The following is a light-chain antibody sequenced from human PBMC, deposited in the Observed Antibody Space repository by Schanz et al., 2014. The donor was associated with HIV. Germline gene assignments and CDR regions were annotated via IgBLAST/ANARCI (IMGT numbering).Light chain of an antibody. J-gene: IGLJ2*01. CDR3: CSYAGSTSVI. CDR1: SSDVGGYNY. CDR2: DVR. Sequence: QSALTQPASVSGSPGQSITIPCTGTSSDVGGYNYVPWYQQHPGRAPKVLIYDVRDRPSGVSNRFSGSKSGNTASLTISGLQAEDEADYYCCSYAGSTSVIFGGGTKLTVL. V-gene: IGLV2-14*03.